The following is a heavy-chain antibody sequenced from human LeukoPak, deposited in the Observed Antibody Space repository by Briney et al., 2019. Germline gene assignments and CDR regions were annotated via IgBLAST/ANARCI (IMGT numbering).Heavy chain of an antibody. CDR1: GGSINSYY. CDR2: IYTSGST. CDR3: ARGEYYYGSDLRFDP. Sequence: PSETLSLTCTVSGGSINSYYWSCIRQPAGKGLEWIGRIYTSGSTNYNPSLKSRVTMSVDTSRNQFSLKLSSMTAADTAVYYCARGEYYYGSDLRFDPWGQGTLVTVSS. D-gene: IGHD3-10*01. J-gene: IGHJ5*02. V-gene: IGHV4-4*07.